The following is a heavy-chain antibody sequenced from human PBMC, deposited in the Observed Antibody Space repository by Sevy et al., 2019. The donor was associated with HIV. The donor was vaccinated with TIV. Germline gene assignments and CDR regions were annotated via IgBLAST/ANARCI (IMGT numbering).Heavy chain of an antibody. Sequence: GGSLRLSCAASGFTFSSYAMSWVRQAPGKGLEWVSGISGSGGNTYYADSVKGRCTISRDNSKNTLYLQMNSLRAEDTAVYHCAKGLYESVWGSYRYDAFDIWGQGTMVTVSS. CDR2: ISGSGGNT. V-gene: IGHV3-23*01. CDR1: GFTFSSYA. CDR3: AKGLYESVWGSYRYDAFDI. D-gene: IGHD3-16*02. J-gene: IGHJ3*02.